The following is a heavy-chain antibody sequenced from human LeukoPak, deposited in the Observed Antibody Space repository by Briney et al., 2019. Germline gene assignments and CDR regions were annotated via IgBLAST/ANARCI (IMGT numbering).Heavy chain of an antibody. CDR3: VSGGHAFGN. J-gene: IGHJ4*02. D-gene: IGHD3-16*01. V-gene: IGHV3-7*02. CDR1: GFTFSAYA. Sequence: PGGSLRLSCEASGFTFSAYAMTWVRQAPGKGLEWVAKINEDGSEKYYVDSVKGRFTISRDNAKNSLYLQMNSLRAEDTAVYYCVSGGHAFGNWGQGTLVTVSS. CDR2: INEDGSEK.